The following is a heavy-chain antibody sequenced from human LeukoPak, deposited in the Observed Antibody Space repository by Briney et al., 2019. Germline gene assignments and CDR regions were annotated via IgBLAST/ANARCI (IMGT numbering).Heavy chain of an antibody. D-gene: IGHD3-10*01. CDR3: ARALLWFGELPNNWFDP. CDR1: GGSISSHY. Sequence: SETLSLTCTVSGGSISSHYWSWIRQPPGKGLVWIGYIYYSRSTNYNPSLKSRVTISVDTSKNQFSLKLSSVTAADTAVYYCARALLWFGELPNNWFDPWGQGTLVTVSS. V-gene: IGHV4-59*11. CDR2: IYYSRST. J-gene: IGHJ5*02.